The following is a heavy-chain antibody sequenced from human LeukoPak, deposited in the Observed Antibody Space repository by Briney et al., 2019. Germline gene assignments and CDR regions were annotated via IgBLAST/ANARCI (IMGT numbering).Heavy chain of an antibody. V-gene: IGHV3-23*01. CDR2: ISGSGGST. CDR3: AKAGAVAGTDWFDP. D-gene: IGHD6-19*01. Sequence: GGSLRLSCAASGFTFSSYAMSWVRQAPGKGLEWVSAISGSGGSTYYADSVKGRFTIFRDNSKNMLYLQMNSLGAEDTAVYYCAKAGAVAGTDWFDPWGQGTLVTVSS. J-gene: IGHJ5*02. CDR1: GFTFSSYA.